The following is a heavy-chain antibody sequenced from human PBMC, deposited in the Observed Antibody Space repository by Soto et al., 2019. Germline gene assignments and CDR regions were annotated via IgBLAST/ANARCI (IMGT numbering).Heavy chain of an antibody. CDR3: AKGSGGRRPYYFDS. Sequence: EVQVLESGGGLVQPGGSLRLSCAASGFSFSSYALGWVRQAPGRGLDWVSAISGSGGSTYYADSVKGRFTISKDTSKNTLYLQMDSLRVDDTAVYYCAKGSGGRRPYYFDSWGQGTLVAVSS. CDR1: GFSFSSYA. V-gene: IGHV3-23*01. J-gene: IGHJ4*02. CDR2: ISGSGGST. D-gene: IGHD2-15*01.